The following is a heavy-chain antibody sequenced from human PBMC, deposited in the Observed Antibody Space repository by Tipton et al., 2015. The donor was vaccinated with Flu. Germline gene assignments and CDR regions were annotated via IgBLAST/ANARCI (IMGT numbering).Heavy chain of an antibody. J-gene: IGHJ4*02. CDR3: ARVEGAFEAGDCVSSNCWIEY. CDR2: IYPSGTT. V-gene: IGHV4-39*01. CDR1: SGSIRSTNYF. D-gene: IGHD4-11*01. Sequence: GLVKPSETLSLTCTVSSGSIRSTNYFCALIRQPPGKRLELIGSIYPSGTTYYNPSLKSRVTISVDTSKSQFSLKLRSVTAADTAIYYCARVEGAFEAGDCVSSNCWIEYWGQGTLVTVSS.